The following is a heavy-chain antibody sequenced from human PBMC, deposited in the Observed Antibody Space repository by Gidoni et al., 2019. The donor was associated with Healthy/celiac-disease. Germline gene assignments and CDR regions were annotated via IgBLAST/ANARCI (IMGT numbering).Heavy chain of an antibody. CDR1: GGSISSGSYY. V-gene: IGHV4-61*02. CDR3: ARGTYYYDSSGSYYFDY. J-gene: IGHJ4*02. Sequence: QVQLQESGPGLVKPSQTLSLNCTVSGGSISSGSYYWSWIRQPAGKGLEWIGRIYTSGSTNYNPSLKSRVTISVDTSKNQFSLKLSSVTAADTAVYYCARGTYYYDSSGSYYFDYWGQGTLVTVSS. D-gene: IGHD3-22*01. CDR2: IYTSGST.